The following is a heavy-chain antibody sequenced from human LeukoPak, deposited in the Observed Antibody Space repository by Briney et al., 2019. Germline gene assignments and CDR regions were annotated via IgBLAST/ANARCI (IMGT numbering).Heavy chain of an antibody. D-gene: IGHD6-13*01. CDR3: ATAPAAADSF. J-gene: IGHJ4*02. CDR2: IERDGSKE. CDR1: GFTFSNFW. Sequence: AGGSLRLSCAASGFTFSNFWMTWVRQAPGKGLEWVANIERDGSKETYVDSVKGRFTISRDNAKNSLFLQMSSLRADDTAVYYCATAPAAADSFWGQGTLVAVSS. V-gene: IGHV3-7*01.